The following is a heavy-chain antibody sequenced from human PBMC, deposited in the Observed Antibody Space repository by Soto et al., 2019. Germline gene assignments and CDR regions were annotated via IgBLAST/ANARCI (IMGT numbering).Heavy chain of an antibody. D-gene: IGHD7-27*01. J-gene: IGHJ3*02. Sequence: PGGSLRLSCAASGFTFSSYAMSWVRQAPGKGLEWVSAISGSGGSTYYADSVKGRFTISRDNSKNTLYLQMNSLRAEDTAVYYCVKDFGWAHSNWGWGDAFDIWGQGTMVTVSS. CDR1: GFTFSSYA. CDR3: VKDFGWAHSNWGWGDAFDI. CDR2: ISGSGGST. V-gene: IGHV3-23*01.